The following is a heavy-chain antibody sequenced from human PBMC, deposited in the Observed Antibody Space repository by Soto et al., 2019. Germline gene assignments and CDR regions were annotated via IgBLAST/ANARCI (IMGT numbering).Heavy chain of an antibody. J-gene: IGHJ6*02. CDR2: IKQDGSEK. Sequence: GSLRLSCAASGFTFSSYWMSWVRQAPGKGLEWVANIKQDGSEKYYVDSVKGRFTISRDNAKNSLYLQMNSLRAEDTAVYYCARDVIVGATTRYYYGMDVWGQGTTVTVSS. V-gene: IGHV3-7*01. CDR1: GFTFSSYW. CDR3: ARDVIVGATTRYYYGMDV. D-gene: IGHD1-26*01.